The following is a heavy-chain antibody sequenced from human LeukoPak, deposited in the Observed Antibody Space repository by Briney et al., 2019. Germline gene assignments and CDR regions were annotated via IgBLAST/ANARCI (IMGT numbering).Heavy chain of an antibody. CDR2: IYYSGST. CDR1: GGSISSSSYY. Sequence: PSETLSLTCTVYGGSISSSSYYWGWIRQPPGKGLEWIGSIYYSGSTYYNPSLKSRVTISVDTSKNQFSLKLSSVTAADTAVYYCAGPISRATRYYYGMDVWGQETTVTDSS. D-gene: IGHD1-26*01. CDR3: AGPISRATRYYYGMDV. J-gene: IGHJ6*02. V-gene: IGHV4-39*07.